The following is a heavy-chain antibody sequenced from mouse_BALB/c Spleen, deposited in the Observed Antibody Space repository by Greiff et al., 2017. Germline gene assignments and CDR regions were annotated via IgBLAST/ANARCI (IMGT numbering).Heavy chain of an antibody. Sequence: VQLQQSAAELARPGASVKMSCKASGYTFTSYTMHWVKQRPGQGLEWIGYINPSSGYTEYNQKFKDKTTLTADKSSSTAYMQLSSLTSEDSAVYYCAKWILRLRFIYAMDYWGQGTSVTVSS. CDR3: AKWILRLRFIYAMDY. CDR1: GYTFTSYT. CDR2: INPSSGYT. J-gene: IGHJ4*01. D-gene: IGHD1-2*01. V-gene: IGHV1-4*02.